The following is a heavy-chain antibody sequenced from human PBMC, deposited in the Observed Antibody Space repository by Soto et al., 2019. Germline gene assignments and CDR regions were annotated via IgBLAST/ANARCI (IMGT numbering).Heavy chain of an antibody. CDR1: GVALTCGGYS. CDR2: IGHLETT. Sequence: SGTLSLSCSVSGVALTCGGYSWSWIRQSPEKGLEWLGYIGHLETTYYNPSFKSLLSLSMDRTRNQFSLSLSSMTAADKAVYYCCRGGGYDAFDFRGQGIQVTVS. V-gene: IGHV4-30-2*06. CDR3: CRGGGYDAFDF. D-gene: IGHD5-12*01. J-gene: IGHJ5*01.